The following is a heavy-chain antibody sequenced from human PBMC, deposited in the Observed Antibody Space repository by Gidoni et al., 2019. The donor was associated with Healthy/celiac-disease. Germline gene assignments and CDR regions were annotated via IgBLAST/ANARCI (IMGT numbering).Heavy chain of an antibody. Sequence: EVQLLESGGGLVQPGGSLRLSCSASGFTFSSYAMSWVRQAPGKGLEWVSAISGSGGSTYYADSVKGRFTISRDNSKNTLYLQMNSLRAEDTAVYYCAKSRGRARYYYGMDVWGQGTTVTVSS. CDR1: GFTFSSYA. V-gene: IGHV3-23*01. J-gene: IGHJ6*02. D-gene: IGHD3-16*01. CDR3: AKSRGRARYYYGMDV. CDR2: ISGSGGST.